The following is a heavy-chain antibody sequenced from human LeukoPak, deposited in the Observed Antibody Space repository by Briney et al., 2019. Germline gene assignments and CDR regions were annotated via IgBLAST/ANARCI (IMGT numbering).Heavy chain of an antibody. CDR2: MCGTAGCT. CDR3: AKDRPNFYENSGHYYRRDGDS. D-gene: IGHD3-22*01. V-gene: IGHV3-23*01. CDR1: GFTFYMYA. J-gene: IGHJ5*01. Sequence: GGSLTLSCAASGFTFYMYAMSWVRQAPGKGLEWVASMCGTAGCTFYPDSVKGRFTISRDNSKNILYLQMDSLRAEDTAIYYCAKDRPNFYENSGHYYRRDGDSWGQGTLVTVSS.